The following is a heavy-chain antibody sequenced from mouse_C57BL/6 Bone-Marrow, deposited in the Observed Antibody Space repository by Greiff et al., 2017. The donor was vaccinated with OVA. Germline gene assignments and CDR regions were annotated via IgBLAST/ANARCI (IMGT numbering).Heavy chain of an antibody. CDR1: GYSITSGYY. CDR2: ISYDGSN. J-gene: IGHJ1*03. D-gene: IGHD5-2*01. V-gene: IGHV3-6*01. CDR3: AREREYDV. Sequence: EVKLMESGPGLVKPSQSLSLTCSVTGYSITSGYYWNWIRQFPGNKLEWMGYISYDGSNNYNPSLKNRISITRDTSKNQFFLKLNSVTTEDTATYYSAREREYDVWGTGTTVTVSS.